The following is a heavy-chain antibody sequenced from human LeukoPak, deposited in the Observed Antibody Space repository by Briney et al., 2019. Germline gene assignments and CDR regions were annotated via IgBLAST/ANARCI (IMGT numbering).Heavy chain of an antibody. CDR1: GYTFTGYY. Sequence: EASVKVSCKASGYTFTGYYMHWVRQAPGQGLEWMGWINPNSGGTNYAQKFQGWVTMTRDTSISTAYMELSRLRSDDTAVYYCATTYYYDSSGLDIWGQGTMVTVSS. V-gene: IGHV1-2*04. CDR2: INPNSGGT. D-gene: IGHD3-22*01. J-gene: IGHJ3*02. CDR3: ATTYYYDSSGLDI.